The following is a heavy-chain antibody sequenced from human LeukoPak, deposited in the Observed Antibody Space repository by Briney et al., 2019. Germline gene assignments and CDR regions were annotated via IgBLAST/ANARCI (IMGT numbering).Heavy chain of an antibody. CDR3: ARDLSNNWWSSGYFDY. CDR1: GGTFSSYA. V-gene: IGHV1-69*01. D-gene: IGHD3-16*01. Sequence: SVKVCCKASGGTFSSYAISWVRQAPGQGLEWMGGIIPIFGTANYAQKFQGRVTITADESTSTAYMELSSLRSEDTAVYYCARDLSNNWWSSGYFDYWGQGTLVTVPS. J-gene: IGHJ4*02. CDR2: IIPIFGTA.